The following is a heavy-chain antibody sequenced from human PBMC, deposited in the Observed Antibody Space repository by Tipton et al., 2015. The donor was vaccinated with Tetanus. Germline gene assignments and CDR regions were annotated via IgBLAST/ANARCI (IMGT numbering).Heavy chain of an antibody. CDR1: GGSISSADYY. J-gene: IGHJ6*02. D-gene: IGHD3-22*01. V-gene: IGHV4-30-4*01. CDR2: VSDSGST. Sequence: TLSLTCTVSGGSISSADYYWSWIRQPPGKGLEWTGYVSDSGSTYSNPSLRSRIIISVDTSKNQFSLILSSVTAADTAVYYCARATPSGSYFVRYYSMDVWGQGTTVVVS. CDR3: ARATPSGSYFVRYYSMDV.